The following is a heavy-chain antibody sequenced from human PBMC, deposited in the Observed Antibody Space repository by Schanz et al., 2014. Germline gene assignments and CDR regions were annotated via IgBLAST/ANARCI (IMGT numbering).Heavy chain of an antibody. Sequence: QVQLVQSGAEVQKPGASVMLSCKTSGYSFNLFGVSWVRQAPGQGLEWMGWISAYNGNMNYAPKFQGRVTMTTDTSTSTAYMELRNLRSDDTAVYYCARGWGYDALTGYVFWGQGTLVTVSS. V-gene: IGHV1-18*04. CDR3: ARGWGYDALTGYVF. D-gene: IGHD3-9*01. J-gene: IGHJ4*02. CDR2: ISAYNGNM. CDR1: GYSFNLFG.